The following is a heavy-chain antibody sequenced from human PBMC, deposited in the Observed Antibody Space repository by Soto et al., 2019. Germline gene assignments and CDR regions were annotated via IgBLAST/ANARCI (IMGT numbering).Heavy chain of an antibody. Sequence: QVQLQQWGAGLLKPSETLSLTCAVYGGSFSGYCWSWIRQSPGKGLEWIGEIDHNGHTNYNPSLKSRVTISVDKCKNQFSLRLSSTTAADTATYYCAPYGSGIYYISRDQYWGQGTLVTVSS. V-gene: IGHV4-34*01. CDR2: IDHNGHT. D-gene: IGHD3-10*01. CDR1: GGSFSGYC. J-gene: IGHJ4*02. CDR3: APYGSGIYYISRDQY.